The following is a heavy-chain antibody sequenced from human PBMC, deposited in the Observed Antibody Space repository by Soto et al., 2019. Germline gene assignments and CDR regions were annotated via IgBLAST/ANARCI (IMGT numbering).Heavy chain of an antibody. CDR1: GFLFSDYV. D-gene: IGHD2-15*01. CDR3: ARKNVVVLGNYGFL. Sequence: GGSLRLSCAASGFLFSDYVMSWVLQAPGKGLEWLSSISDSGDSTYSADSVKGRFTISRDNSKDTLYLQMSSLRAEDTAVYYCARKNVVVLGNYGFLWGQGTLVTVSS. J-gene: IGHJ4*02. V-gene: IGHV3-23*01. CDR2: ISDSGDST.